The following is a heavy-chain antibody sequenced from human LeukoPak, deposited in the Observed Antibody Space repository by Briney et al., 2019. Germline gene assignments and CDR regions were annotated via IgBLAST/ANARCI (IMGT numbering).Heavy chain of an antibody. CDR2: ISTDNGDT. Sequence: PGASVKVSCKSSGYTFTTYGITWVRQAPGQGLEWMGWISTDNGDTNYAQKLQGRVTMTTDTSTSTAYMELRSLRSDDTAVYYCARDKRGFDPWGQGTLVTVSS. V-gene: IGHV1-18*01. CDR1: GYTFTTYG. J-gene: IGHJ5*02. CDR3: ARDKRGFDP.